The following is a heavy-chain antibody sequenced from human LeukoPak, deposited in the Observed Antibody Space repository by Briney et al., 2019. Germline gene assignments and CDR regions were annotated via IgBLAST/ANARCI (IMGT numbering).Heavy chain of an antibody. Sequence: ASVKVSCKDSGYTFSSYAINWVRQAPGQGLEWMGWISAYNGNTNYTQKLQDRVTMTTDTSTSTAYMELRSLRSDDTAVYYCAREGSYYDFWNGYSDLGYWGQGTLVTVSP. J-gene: IGHJ4*02. CDR2: ISAYNGNT. D-gene: IGHD3-3*01. V-gene: IGHV1-18*01. CDR3: AREGSYYDFWNGYSDLGY. CDR1: GYTFSSYA.